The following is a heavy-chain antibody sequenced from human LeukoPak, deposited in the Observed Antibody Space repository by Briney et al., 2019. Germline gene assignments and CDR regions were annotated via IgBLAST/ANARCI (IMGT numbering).Heavy chain of an antibody. V-gene: IGHV3-21*01. J-gene: IGHJ4*02. Sequence: GGSLRLSCAASGFTFSSYSMNWVRQAPGKGLEWVSSISSSSSYIYYADSVKGRFTISRDNAKNSLYLQMNSLRAEDTAVYYCAREGVTIFGVVTPPFDYWGQGALVTVSS. CDR3: AREGVTIFGVVTPPFDY. CDR1: GFTFSSYS. D-gene: IGHD3-3*01. CDR2: ISSSSSYI.